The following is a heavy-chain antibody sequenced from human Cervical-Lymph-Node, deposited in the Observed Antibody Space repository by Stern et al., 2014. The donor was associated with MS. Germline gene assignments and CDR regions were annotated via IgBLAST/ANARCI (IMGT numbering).Heavy chain of an antibody. Sequence: VQLVESGAEVKKPGPSVKVSCEASGCTFSNYAMAWVRQAPGQGLEWVGVLIPILGTSTYAQKFQASVTITADDFSTTAYMELSSLRSEDTAVYYCARDRSLGVTPFFDNWGQGTLVTVSS. V-gene: IGHV1-69*01. CDR1: GCTFSNYA. D-gene: IGHD3-22*01. CDR2: LIPILGTS. CDR3: ARDRSLGVTPFFDN. J-gene: IGHJ4*02.